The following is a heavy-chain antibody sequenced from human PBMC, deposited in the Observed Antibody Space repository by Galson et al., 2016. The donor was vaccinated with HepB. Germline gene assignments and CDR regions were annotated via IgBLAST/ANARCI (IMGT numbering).Heavy chain of an antibody. CDR1: RFTLSSYW. CDR2: ISGDASGT. D-gene: IGHD4-23*01. CDR3: VSPLHNDGNSGMAFDI. J-gene: IGHJ3*02. Sequence: SLRLSCADSRFTLSSYWMHWVRQVPGKGPVWVSVISGDASGTRYADSVKGRFTISRDNTKNTLYLQMNSLRADDTAVYYCVSPLHNDGNSGMAFDIWGQGTMVTISS. V-gene: IGHV3-74*01.